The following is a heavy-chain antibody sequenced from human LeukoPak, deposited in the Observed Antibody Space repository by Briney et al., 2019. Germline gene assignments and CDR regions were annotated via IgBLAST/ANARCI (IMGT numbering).Heavy chain of an antibody. D-gene: IGHD1-26*01. CDR2: IYYSGST. CDR3: ARAKTTGASSLYYYMDV. CDR1: GGSISSYY. V-gene: IGHV4-59*01. J-gene: IGHJ6*03. Sequence: SETLSLTCTVSGGSISSYYWSWIRQPPGKGLEWLGYIYYSGSTNYNPSLKSRVTISVDTSKNQFSLKLSSVTAADTAVYYCARAKTTGASSLYYYMDVWGKGTTVTVSS.